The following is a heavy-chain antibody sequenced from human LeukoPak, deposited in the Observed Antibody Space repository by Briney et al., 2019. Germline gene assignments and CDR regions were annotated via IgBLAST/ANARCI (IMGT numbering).Heavy chain of an antibody. CDR1: GGSVSSYF. J-gene: IGHJ6*02. D-gene: IGHD2-15*01. V-gene: IGHV4-59*08. CDR3: ARHLGPGWHAMDV. CDR2: VYYSGST. Sequence: SETLSLTCTVSGGSVSSYFWSWIRQPPGKGLEWIGYVYYSGSTNYNPSLKSRVTISVETSKTQFSLRMSSVTAADTAVYYCARHLGPGWHAMDVWGQGTTVTVSS.